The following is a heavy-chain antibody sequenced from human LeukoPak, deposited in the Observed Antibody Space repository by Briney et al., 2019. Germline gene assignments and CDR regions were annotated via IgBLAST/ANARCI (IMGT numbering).Heavy chain of an antibody. D-gene: IGHD4-11*01. CDR2: INPSGGST. J-gene: IGHJ5*02. CDR1: XXXFTSYY. V-gene: IGHV1-46*01. Sequence: KXSCXAXXXXFTSYYMHWVRQAPGQGLEWMGIINPSGGSTSYAQKFQGRVTMTRDTSTSTVYMELSSLRSEDTAVYYCARGDGYSNYVMNWFDPWGQGTLVTVSS. CDR3: ARGDGYSNYVMNWFDP.